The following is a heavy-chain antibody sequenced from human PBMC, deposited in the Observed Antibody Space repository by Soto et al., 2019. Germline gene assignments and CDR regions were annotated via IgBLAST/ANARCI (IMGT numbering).Heavy chain of an antibody. CDR3: ARHFVAVVIKGWGY. Sequence: SETLSLTCNVSGGSIDRSNYYWDWLRQPPGKGLEWIGTTYYNGNAYYNPSLKNRVSMSVDTSKNQYSMKLVSVTAADTAVYYCARHFVAVVIKGWGYWGQGTLVTVSS. J-gene: IGHJ4*02. D-gene: IGHD3-10*01. CDR2: TYYNGNA. V-gene: IGHV4-39*01. CDR1: GGSIDRSNYY.